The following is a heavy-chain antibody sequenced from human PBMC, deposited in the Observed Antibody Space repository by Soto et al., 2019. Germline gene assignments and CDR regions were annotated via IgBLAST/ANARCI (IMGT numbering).Heavy chain of an antibody. CDR2: IWFDGSDK. J-gene: IGHJ3*02. Sequence: VHTAQDKELEWVALIWFDGSDKYYADSVKGRFSISRENSKNTLYLQRSSLRAEDTAVYYCARLYCKSSSCYWVGAFDIRGQGTVVTVSS. D-gene: IGHD2-2*01. V-gene: IGHV3-33*01. CDR3: ARLYCKSSSCYWVGAFDI.